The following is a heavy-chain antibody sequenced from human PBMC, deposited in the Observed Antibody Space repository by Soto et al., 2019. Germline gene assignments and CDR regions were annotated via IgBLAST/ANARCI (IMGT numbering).Heavy chain of an antibody. Sequence: ASVKVSCKASGYTFTGYYMHWVRQAPGQGLEWMGIINPSGGSTSYAQKFQGRVTITRDTSASTAYMELSSLRSEDTAVYYCAISAYYDRGGYYSTPGYWGQGTLVTVSS. CDR2: INPSGGST. J-gene: IGHJ4*02. D-gene: IGHD3-22*01. CDR1: GYTFTGYY. V-gene: IGHV1-46*01. CDR3: AISAYYDRGGYYSTPGY.